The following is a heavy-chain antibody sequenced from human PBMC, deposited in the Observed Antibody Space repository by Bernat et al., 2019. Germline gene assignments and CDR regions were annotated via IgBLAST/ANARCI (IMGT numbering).Heavy chain of an antibody. J-gene: IGHJ4*02. Sequence: EVQLVESGGGLVKPGRSLRLSCTASGFTFGDYAMSWFRQAPGKGLEWVGFIRSKVYGGTTEYAASVKGRFAISRDDSKNIAYLQMNSLKTEDTAVYYCSGGWSYYDILTGYLPQYYFAYWGQGTLVTLPS. D-gene: IGHD3-9*01. CDR1: GFTFGDYA. CDR2: IRSKVYGGTT. V-gene: IGHV3-49*05. CDR3: SGGWSYYDILTGYLPQYYFAY.